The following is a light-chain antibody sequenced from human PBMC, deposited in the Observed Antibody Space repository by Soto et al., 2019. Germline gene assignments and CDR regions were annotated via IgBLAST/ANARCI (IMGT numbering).Light chain of an antibody. Sequence: QSALTPPPSPSGYHGHSVTFPCTGTSRDIGDYNYVSWYKQHPGKAPKLMIYEVTKRPSGVPDRFSGSKSGNTASLTVSGLQADDEADYYCSSYAGNNNYVFGTGAKVTV. J-gene: IGLJ1*01. V-gene: IGLV2-8*01. CDR2: EVT. CDR3: SSYAGNNNYV. CDR1: SRDIGDYNY.